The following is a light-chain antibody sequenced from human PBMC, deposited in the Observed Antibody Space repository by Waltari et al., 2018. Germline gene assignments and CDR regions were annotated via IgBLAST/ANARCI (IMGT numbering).Light chain of an antibody. Sequence: EIVLTQSPGTLSLSPGERATLSCRASQSFGTSLAWYQQKPGQAPRLRSYGASMRAAGIPDRFSGSGSGTDFSLTISRLEPEDCAVYYCQHYVRLPATFGQGTRVEIK. CDR1: QSFGTS. CDR2: GAS. CDR3: QHYVRLPAT. J-gene: IGKJ1*01. V-gene: IGKV3-20*01.